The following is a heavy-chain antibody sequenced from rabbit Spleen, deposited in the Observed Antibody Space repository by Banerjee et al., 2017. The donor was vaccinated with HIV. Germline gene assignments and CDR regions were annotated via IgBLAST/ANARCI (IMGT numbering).Heavy chain of an antibody. CDR3: ARDTPDVAAYAFNL. CDR1: GFSFSNNYV. CDR2: IYTGNGKT. J-gene: IGHJ4*01. D-gene: IGHD6-1*01. Sequence: QEQLEESGGDLVKPGASLTLTCTASGFSFSNNYVMCWVRQAPGKGLEWIGCIYTGNGKTYYASWAKGRFTISKSSSTTVTLQMTSLTAADTATYFCARDTPDVAAYAFNLWGPGTLVTVS. V-gene: IGHV1S45*01.